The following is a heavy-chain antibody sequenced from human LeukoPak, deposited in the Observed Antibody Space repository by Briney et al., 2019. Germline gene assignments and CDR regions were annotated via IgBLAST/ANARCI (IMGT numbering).Heavy chain of an antibody. J-gene: IGHJ4*02. V-gene: IGHV4-34*01. D-gene: IGHD6-13*01. CDR1: GGSFSGYY. CDR2: INHNGST. Sequence: SETLSLTCTVYGGSFSGYYWSWIRQPPGQGLEWVGEINHNGSTNYNPSLKSRVTISVDTSKNQFSLKLSSVTAADTAVYYCARADGAAAGTIGRYWGQGTLVTVSS. CDR3: ARADGAAAGTIGRY.